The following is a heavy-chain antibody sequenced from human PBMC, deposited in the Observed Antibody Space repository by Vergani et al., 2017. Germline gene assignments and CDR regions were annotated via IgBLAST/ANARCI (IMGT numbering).Heavy chain of an antibody. CDR3: ARFRPLGAYGSGSDY. Sequence: QVQLQQWGAGLLKPSETLSLTCAVYGGSFSGYYWSWIRQPPGKGLEWIGEINHSGSTYYNQSLKSRVTISVDTSNIQFDLTRTSVTAAEAVGYYCARFRPLGAYGSGSDYWGQGSLVTVSS. CDR2: INHSGST. CDR1: GGSFSGYY. D-gene: IGHD3-10*01. J-gene: IGHJ4*02. V-gene: IGHV4-34*01.